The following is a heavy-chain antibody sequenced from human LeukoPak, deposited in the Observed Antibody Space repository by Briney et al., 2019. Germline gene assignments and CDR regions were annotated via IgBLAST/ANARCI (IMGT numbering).Heavy chain of an antibody. CDR3: AKDWDEYQLLRDLDC. V-gene: IGHV3-30*02. D-gene: IGHD2-2*01. CDR1: GFTFSSYG. CDR2: IRYDGSNK. Sequence: QSGGSLRLSCAASGFTFSSYGMHWVRQAPGKGLEWVAFIRYDGSNKYYADSVKGRFTISRDNSKNTLCLQMNSLRAEDTAVYYCAKDWDEYQLLRDLDCWGQGTLVTVSS. J-gene: IGHJ4*02.